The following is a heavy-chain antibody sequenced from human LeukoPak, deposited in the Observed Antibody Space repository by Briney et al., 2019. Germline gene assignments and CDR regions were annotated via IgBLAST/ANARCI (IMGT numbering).Heavy chain of an antibody. J-gene: IGHJ6*02. V-gene: IGHV6-1*01. CDR2: TYYRSKWYN. CDR1: GDSVSSNSAA. CDR3: AREGIAAAGFYYYYGMDV. Sequence: SQTLSLTCAISGDSVSSNSAAWNWVRQSPSRGLEWLGRTYYRSKWYNDYAVSVKSRITINPDTSKNQFSLQLNSVTPEDTAVYYCAREGIAAAGFYYYYGMDVWGQGTTVTVSS. D-gene: IGHD6-13*01.